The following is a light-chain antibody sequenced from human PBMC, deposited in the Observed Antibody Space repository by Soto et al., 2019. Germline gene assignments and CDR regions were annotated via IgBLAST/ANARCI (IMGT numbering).Light chain of an antibody. CDR3: ETWDSITQV. CDR1: SGHSSYI. CDR2: LEGSGRY. Sequence: QSVLTQSSSASASLGSSVKLTCTLSSGHSSYIIAWHQQQPGKAPRSLMKLEGSGRYRKESGVPDRFSGSSSGADRYLTXXXXXXXXXAEXYCETWDSITQVFGGGTQL. V-gene: IGLV4-60*02. J-gene: IGLJ3*02.